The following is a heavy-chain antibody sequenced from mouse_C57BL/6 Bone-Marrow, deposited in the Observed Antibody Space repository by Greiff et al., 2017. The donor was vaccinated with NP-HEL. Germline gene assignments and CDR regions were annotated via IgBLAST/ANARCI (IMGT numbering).Heavy chain of an antibody. CDR3: TRRDGSSYGYFDY. V-gene: IGHV1-5*01. J-gene: IGHJ2*01. Sequence: EVQLQQSGTVLARPGASVKMSCKTSGYTFTSYWMHWVKQRPGPGLEWIGAIYPGNSDTSYNQKFKGKAKLTAVTSASTAYMELSSLTNEDSAVYYCTRRDGSSYGYFDYWGQGTTLTVSS. CDR2: IYPGNSDT. D-gene: IGHD1-1*01. CDR1: GYTFTSYW.